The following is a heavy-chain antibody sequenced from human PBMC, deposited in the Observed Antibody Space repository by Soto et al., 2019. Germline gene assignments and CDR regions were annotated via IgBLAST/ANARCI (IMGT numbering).Heavy chain of an antibody. D-gene: IGHD3-9*01. J-gene: IGHJ4*02. CDR2: ISWHSGSL. V-gene: IGHV3-9*01. Sequence: EVQLVESGGGLVQPGRSLRLSCAASGFIFDDYAMHWVRQAPGKGLEWVAGISWHSGSLMYVGSVKGRFTISRNNAKNSLILLMNSLRREDTALYYCTKGEQNDILTGYYDFWGQGTLVTVSS. CDR1: GFIFDDYA. CDR3: TKGEQNDILTGYYDF.